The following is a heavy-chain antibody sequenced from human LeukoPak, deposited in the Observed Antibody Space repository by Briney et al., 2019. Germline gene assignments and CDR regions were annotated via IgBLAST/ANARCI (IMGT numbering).Heavy chain of an antibody. Sequence: SETLSLTCAVSGGSINNNNWWSWVRQPPGKGLEWIGEIYHSGSTNHNPPLKSRVTISVDKSKNQFSLKLSSVTAADTAVYYCARGSSPGVYWGQGTLVTVSS. CDR3: ARGSSPGVY. J-gene: IGHJ4*02. CDR2: IYHSGST. CDR1: GGSINNNNW. V-gene: IGHV4-4*02. D-gene: IGHD6-6*01.